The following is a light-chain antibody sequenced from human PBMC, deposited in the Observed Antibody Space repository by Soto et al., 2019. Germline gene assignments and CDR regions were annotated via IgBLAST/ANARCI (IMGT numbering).Light chain of an antibody. CDR2: DVT. Sequence: QSALTQPASVSGSPGQSITISCTGTSSDVGGYNYVSWYQQHPGKAPKLVIYDVTNRPSGVSNRFSGSKSGNTASLTISGLQAEDEADYYCSSYTSSSTLVVFGGGTTLTV. CDR3: SSYTSSSTLVV. J-gene: IGLJ2*01. CDR1: SSDVGGYNY. V-gene: IGLV2-14*01.